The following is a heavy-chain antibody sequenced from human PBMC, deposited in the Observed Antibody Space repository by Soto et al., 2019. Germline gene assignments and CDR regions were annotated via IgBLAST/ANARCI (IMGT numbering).Heavy chain of an antibody. Sequence: EVQLLESGGGLVQPGGSLRLSCAASGFTFSSYAMSWVRQAPGKGLECVSAISGSGGSTYYADSVKGRVTISRDNSKHTLYLKMNSLRAEDTAVYYCAKDLFKSYGDYLALTEDYWGQGTLVTVSS. CDR2: ISGSGGST. CDR1: GFTFSSYA. J-gene: IGHJ4*02. CDR3: AKDLFKSYGDYLALTEDY. D-gene: IGHD4-17*01. V-gene: IGHV3-23*01.